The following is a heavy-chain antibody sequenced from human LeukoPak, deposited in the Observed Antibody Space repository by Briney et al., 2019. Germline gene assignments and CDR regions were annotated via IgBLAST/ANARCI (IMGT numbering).Heavy chain of an antibody. CDR1: GFTFSSYA. J-gene: IGHJ4*02. CDR2: ISGSGGST. V-gene: IGHV3-23*01. Sequence: KPGGSLRLSCAASGFTFSSYAMSWVRQAPGKGLEWVSAISGSGGSTYYADSVKGRFTISRDNSKNTLYLQMNSLRAEDTAVYYCAKRPSITMIVESDFDYWGQGTLVTVSS. D-gene: IGHD3-22*01. CDR3: AKRPSITMIVESDFDY.